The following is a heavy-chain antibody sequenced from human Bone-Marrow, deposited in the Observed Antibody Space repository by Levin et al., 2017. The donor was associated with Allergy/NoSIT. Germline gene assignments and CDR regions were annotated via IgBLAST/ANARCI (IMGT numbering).Heavy chain of an antibody. CDR1: GFTVSDNY. V-gene: IGHV3-66*02. CDR2: FYSGGST. D-gene: IGHD3-3*01. J-gene: IGHJ6*03. CDR3: ARDFSTSYGLHYMDV. Sequence: GGSLRLSCAASGFTVSDNYMTWVRQAPGKGLEWVSLFYSGGSTYYADSVKGRFTSSRDNSKNTFHLQMNGLTTGDTAIYYCARDFSTSYGLHYMDVWGKGTTVIVS.